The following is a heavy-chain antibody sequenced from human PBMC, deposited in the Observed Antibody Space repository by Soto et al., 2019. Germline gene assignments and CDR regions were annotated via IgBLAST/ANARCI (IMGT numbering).Heavy chain of an antibody. CDR1: GFTFTTAW. D-gene: IGHD2-15*01. CDR3: ARAPCSGGSCYLGDWFDP. CDR2: ISGSGGSI. V-gene: IGHV3-21*01. Sequence: PGGSLRLSCAASGFTFTTAWINWVRQAPGKGLEWVSAISGSGGSIYYADSVKGRFTISRDNAKNTLYLQMNSLRAEDTAVYYCARAPCSGGSCYLGDWFDPWGQGTLVTVSS. J-gene: IGHJ5*02.